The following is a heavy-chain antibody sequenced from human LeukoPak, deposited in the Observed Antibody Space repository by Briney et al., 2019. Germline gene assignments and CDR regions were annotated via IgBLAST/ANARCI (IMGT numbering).Heavy chain of an antibody. CDR2: IYPGDTDT. V-gene: IGHV5-51*01. J-gene: IGHJ5*02. CDR1: GYSFNSYW. Sequence: GESLVIYCQGSGYSFNSYWLGLVRQTPGKGLEWMGIIYPGDTDTRYSTSLQGQAIISANKSITTAYRQWSSLKASDNAMYYCARYCSGGSCYPGTGFDPWGQGTLVTVSS. CDR3: ARYCSGGSCYPGTGFDP. D-gene: IGHD2-15*01.